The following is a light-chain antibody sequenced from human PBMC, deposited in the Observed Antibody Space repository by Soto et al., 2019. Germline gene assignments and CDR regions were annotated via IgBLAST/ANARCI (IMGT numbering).Light chain of an antibody. J-gene: IGKJ4*01. CDR1: QSVSSN. CDR2: GAS. Sequence: EIVMTQSPATLSVSPGERATLSCRASQSVSSNLGWYQQKPGQAPRLLIYGASTRATGIPARFSGSGSGTEFTLTISSLQSEEFALYHCQQYNNWPLTFGGGTKVEIK. CDR3: QQYNNWPLT. V-gene: IGKV3-15*01.